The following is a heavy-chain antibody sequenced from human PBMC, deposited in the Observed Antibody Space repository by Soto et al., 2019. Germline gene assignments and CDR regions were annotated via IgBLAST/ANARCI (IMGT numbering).Heavy chain of an antibody. D-gene: IGHD3-22*01. CDR1: GGSFSGYY. CDR3: ARGLDSSGYFVVNWFDP. V-gene: IGHV4-34*01. J-gene: IGHJ5*02. CDR2: INHSGST. Sequence: XTLSLTCAVYGGSFSGYYWSWIRQPPGRGLEWIGEINHSGSTNYNPSLKSRVTISVDTSKNQFYLKLSSVTAADTAVYYGARGLDSSGYFVVNWFDPWGQGTLVTVSS.